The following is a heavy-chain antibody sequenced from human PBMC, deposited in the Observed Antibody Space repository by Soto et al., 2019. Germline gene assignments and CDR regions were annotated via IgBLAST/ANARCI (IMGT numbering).Heavy chain of an antibody. CDR1: GFTFSSYG. J-gene: IGHJ4*02. CDR2: ISYDGSNK. D-gene: IGHD5-12*01. V-gene: IGHV3-30*18. Sequence: QVQLVESGGGVVQPGRSLRLSCAASGFTFSSYGMHWVRQAPGKGLEWVAVISYDGSNKYYADSVKGRFTISRDNSKNTLYLQMNSLRAEDTAVYYCAKPVEMATITSQFDYWGQGTLVTVSS. CDR3: AKPVEMATITSQFDY.